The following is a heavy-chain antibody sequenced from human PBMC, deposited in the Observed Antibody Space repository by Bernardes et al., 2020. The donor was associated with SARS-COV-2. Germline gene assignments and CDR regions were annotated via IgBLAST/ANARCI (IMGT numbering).Heavy chain of an antibody. CDR1: GYTFTGYY. D-gene: IGHD1-26*01. V-gene: IGHV1-2*02. CDR3: ARAIVDPLYNWFDP. Sequence: ASVKVPCKASGYTFTGYYIHWVRQAPGQGLEWMGMISPNSGCTNYAQRFQGRVTMTRDTSISTAYMELSRLRSDDTAMYYCARAIVDPLYNWFDPWGKGTLVTVSS. CDR2: ISPNSGCT. J-gene: IGHJ5*02.